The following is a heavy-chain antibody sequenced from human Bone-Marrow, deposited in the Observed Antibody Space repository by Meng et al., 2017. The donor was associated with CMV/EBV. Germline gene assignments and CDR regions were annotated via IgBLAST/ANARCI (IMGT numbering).Heavy chain of an antibody. CDR2: INSDGSST. CDR3: ARASPLDTAMVFYYYYGMDV. V-gene: IGHV3-74*01. J-gene: IGHJ6*02. D-gene: IGHD5-18*01. CDR1: GFTLRSYW. Sequence: GESLKISCAASGFTLRSYWMHWVRQAPGKGLVWVSRINSDGSSTSYADSVKGRFTISRDNAKNTLYLQMNSLIAEDTAVYYCARASPLDTAMVFYYYYGMDVWGQGTTVTVSS.